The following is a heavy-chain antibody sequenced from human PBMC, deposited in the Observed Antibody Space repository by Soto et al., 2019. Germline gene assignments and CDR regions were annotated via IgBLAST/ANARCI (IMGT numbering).Heavy chain of an antibody. CDR3: ARGVDSGVVAATHNHFDY. J-gene: IGHJ4*02. CDR1: GYTFTIYA. CDR2: INAGNGNT. D-gene: IGHD2-15*01. V-gene: IGHV1-3*01. Sequence: ASLKVSCKASGYTFTIYAMHWVRQAPGQRLEWMGWINAGNGNTKYSQKFQGRVTITRDTSASTADMELSSLRSEDTAVYYCARGVDSGVVAATHNHFDYWGQGTLVTVSS.